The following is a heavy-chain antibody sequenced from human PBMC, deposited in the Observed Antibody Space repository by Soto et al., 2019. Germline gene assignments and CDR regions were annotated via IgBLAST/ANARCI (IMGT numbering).Heavy chain of an antibody. D-gene: IGHD2-21*02. J-gene: IGHJ5*02. CDR3: ARAAYCGGDCYYEGYWFDP. CDR2: MNPNSGNT. Sequence: QVQLVQSGAEVKKPGASVKVSCKASGYTFTSYDINWVRQATGQGLEWMGWMNPNSGNTGYAQKFQGRVTMTRNTSISTAYMELSSLRSEDTAGYYCARAAYCGGDCYYEGYWFDPWGQGTLVTVSS. V-gene: IGHV1-8*01. CDR1: GYTFTSYD.